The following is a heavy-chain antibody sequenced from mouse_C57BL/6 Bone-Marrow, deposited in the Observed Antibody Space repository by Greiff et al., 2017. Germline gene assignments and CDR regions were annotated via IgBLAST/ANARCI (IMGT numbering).Heavy chain of an antibody. CDR1: GFTFSDYG. Sequence: EVHLVESGGGLVKPGGSLKLSCAASGFTFSDYGMHWVRQAPEKGLEWVAYISSGSSTIYYADTVKGRFTISRDNAKNTLFLQMTSLRSEDTAMYYCARGFDYYGSSYLAMDYWGQGTSVTVSS. V-gene: IGHV5-17*01. J-gene: IGHJ4*01. CDR3: ARGFDYYGSSYLAMDY. CDR2: ISSGSSTI. D-gene: IGHD1-1*01.